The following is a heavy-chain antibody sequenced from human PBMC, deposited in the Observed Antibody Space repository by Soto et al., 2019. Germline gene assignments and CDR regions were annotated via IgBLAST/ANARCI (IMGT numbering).Heavy chain of an antibody. CDR3: AYLNYPQVWLDP. J-gene: IGHJ5*02. CDR1: GFSLSTSGVG. CDR2: IYWNDDK. V-gene: IGHV2-5*01. Sequence: SGRTLVNPTQTLTLTCTFSGFSLSTSGVGVGWIRQPPGKALEWLALIYWNDDKRYSPSLKSRLTITKDTSKNQVVLTMTNMDPVDTATYYCAYLNYPQVWLDPWGQGTLVTVSS. D-gene: IGHD3-10*01.